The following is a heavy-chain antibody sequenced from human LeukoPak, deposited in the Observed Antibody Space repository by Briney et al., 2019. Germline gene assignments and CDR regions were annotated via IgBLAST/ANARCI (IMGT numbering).Heavy chain of an antibody. CDR3: ARGASAGSVDY. J-gene: IGHJ4*02. CDR2: INHSGST. CDR1: GGSISSSSYY. V-gene: IGHV4-39*07. Sequence: PSETLSLTCTVSGGSISSSSYYWGWIRQSPGKGLEWIGDINHSGSTNYNPSLKSRVTISVDTSKNQFSLKLTSVTAADTAVYYCARGASAGSVDYWGQGTLVTVSS. D-gene: IGHD1-26*01.